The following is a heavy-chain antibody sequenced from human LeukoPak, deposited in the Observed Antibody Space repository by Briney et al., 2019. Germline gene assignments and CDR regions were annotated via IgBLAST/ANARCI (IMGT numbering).Heavy chain of an antibody. Sequence: GASVKVSCKASGYTFTGYYMHWVRQAPGQGLEWMGWISAYNGNTNYAQKLQGRVTMTTDTSTSTAYMELRSLRSDDTAVYYCARVMITFGGAVDYWGQGTLVTVSS. CDR1: GYTFTGYY. V-gene: IGHV1-18*04. CDR3: ARVMITFGGAVDY. J-gene: IGHJ4*02. CDR2: ISAYNGNT. D-gene: IGHD3-16*01.